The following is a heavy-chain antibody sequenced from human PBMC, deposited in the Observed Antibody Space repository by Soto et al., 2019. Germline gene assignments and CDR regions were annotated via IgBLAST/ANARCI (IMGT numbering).Heavy chain of an antibody. CDR2: VSFDGCNK. Sequence: QVQLVESGGCVVQPGRSLRLSCAASGFTFSTHAMHWVRQAPGKGLECVAIVSFDGCNKYYADSVKGRFTISRDNSKNTLYLQMSGLTPEDTAVYYCARDQTGITTTGGGRIDHWGQGTLVTVSS. CDR3: ARDQTGITTTGGGRIDH. CDR1: GFTFSTHA. J-gene: IGHJ4*02. V-gene: IGHV3-30-3*01. D-gene: IGHD1-20*01.